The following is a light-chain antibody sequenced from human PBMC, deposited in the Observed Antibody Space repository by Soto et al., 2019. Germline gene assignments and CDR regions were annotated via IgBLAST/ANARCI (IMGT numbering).Light chain of an antibody. Sequence: EIVLTQSPGTLSLSPGERVTLSCRASQRISSSYLAWYQQKAGQAPRLLIYGASTRPTGTPDRFSFSGSGTDFTLTISRLEPEDFAVYYCQHYCSTPWYTFGQGTKVEIK. CDR1: QRISSSY. J-gene: IGKJ2*01. CDR2: GAS. V-gene: IGKV3-20*01. CDR3: QHYCSTPWYT.